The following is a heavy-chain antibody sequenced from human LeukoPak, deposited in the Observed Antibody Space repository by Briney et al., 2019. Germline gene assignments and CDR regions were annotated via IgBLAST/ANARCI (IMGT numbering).Heavy chain of an antibody. V-gene: IGHV3-30*02. J-gene: IGHJ4*02. D-gene: IGHD3-16*01. Sequence: PTGGSLRLSCAASGFTFGIDGMHWVRQAPGKGLEWVAFIRYDGNNKSYADPGKGRFTISRDNSKNMLYLEMKSLRPEDTAVYYCAKNGPDYIWGNYLDYWGQGTLVTVSS. CDR1: GFTFGIDG. CDR3: AKNGPDYIWGNYLDY. CDR2: IRYDGNNK.